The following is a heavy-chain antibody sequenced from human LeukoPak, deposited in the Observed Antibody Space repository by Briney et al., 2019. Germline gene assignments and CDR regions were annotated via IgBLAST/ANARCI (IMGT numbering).Heavy chain of an antibody. V-gene: IGHV3-30*02. CDR3: AGSPAVAGDAFDI. CDR2: IRYDGSNK. J-gene: IGHJ3*02. Sequence: GGSLRLSCAASGFTFSSYGMHWVRQAPGKGLEWVAFIRYDGSNKYYADSVKGRFTISRDNSKNTLYLHVNSLRPEDTAVYYCAGSPAVAGDAFDIWGQGTMVTVSS. CDR1: GFTFSSYG. D-gene: IGHD6-19*01.